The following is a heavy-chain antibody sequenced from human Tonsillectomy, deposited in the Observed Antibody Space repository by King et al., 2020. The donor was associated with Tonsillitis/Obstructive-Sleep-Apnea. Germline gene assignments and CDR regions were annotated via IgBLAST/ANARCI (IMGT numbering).Heavy chain of an antibody. Sequence: QLVQSGAEVKKPGASVKVSCKASGYTFTTYGISWVRQAPGQGREWMGWISAYNGDTNYAQKLQDRVTMTTDTSTSTAYMEVRSLRSDDTAVYYCARDSRSHYYDTSGYYSFEYWGQGTLVTVSS. CDR2: ISAYNGDT. V-gene: IGHV1-18*01. J-gene: IGHJ4*02. CDR1: GYTFTTYG. CDR3: ARDSRSHYYDTSGYYSFEY. D-gene: IGHD3-22*01.